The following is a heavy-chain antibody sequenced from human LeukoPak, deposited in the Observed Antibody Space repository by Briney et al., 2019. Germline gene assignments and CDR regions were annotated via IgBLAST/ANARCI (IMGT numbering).Heavy chain of an antibody. CDR1: GVTLSSYA. V-gene: IGHV3-21*01. CDR3: ARGVVPAAFDY. CDR2: ISSSSDHI. J-gene: IGHJ4*02. D-gene: IGHD2-2*01. Sequence: PGGSLRLSCEASGVTLSSYAMSWARQAPGKGLEWVSSISSSSDHIAYADSVKGRFTISRDNAKNALYLQVNSLRAEDTAVYYCARGVVPAAFDYWGQGTLVTVSS.